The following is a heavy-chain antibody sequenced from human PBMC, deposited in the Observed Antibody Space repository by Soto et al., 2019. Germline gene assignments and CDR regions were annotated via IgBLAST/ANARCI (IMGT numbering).Heavy chain of an antibody. Sequence: PSETLSLTCTVSGGSISSGDYYWSWIRQPPGKGLEWIGYTYYSGSTYYNPSLKSRVTISVDTSKNQFSLKLSSVTAADTAVYYCARGSTSTYCFDYWGQGTLVTVSS. D-gene: IGHD2-2*01. CDR2: TYYSGST. CDR1: GGSISSGDYY. V-gene: IGHV4-30-4*01. CDR3: ARGSTSTYCFDY. J-gene: IGHJ4*02.